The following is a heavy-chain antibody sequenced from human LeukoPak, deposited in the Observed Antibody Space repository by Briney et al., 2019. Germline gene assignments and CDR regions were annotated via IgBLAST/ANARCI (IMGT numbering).Heavy chain of an antibody. CDR2: ISYDGSNK. D-gene: IGHD1-26*01. CDR1: GFTFSNYG. CDR3: GKDLLGGDSGSYYEVGELGMDV. V-gene: IGHV3-30*18. Sequence: GGSLRLSCAASGFTFSNYGMHWVRQAPGKGLEWVAVISYDGSNKYYADSVKGRFTISRDKSKNTLYLQMNSLRAEDTGVYYCGKDLLGGDSGSYYEVGELGMDVWGQGTTVAVSS. J-gene: IGHJ6*02.